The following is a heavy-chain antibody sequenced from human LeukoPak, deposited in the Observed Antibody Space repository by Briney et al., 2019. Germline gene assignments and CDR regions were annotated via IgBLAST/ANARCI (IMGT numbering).Heavy chain of an antibody. CDR2: ISSNGGST. CDR1: GFTFSSYA. Sequence: GGSLRLSCAASGFTFSSYAMHWVRQAPGKGLEYVSAISSNGGSTYYANSVKGRFTISRDNSKNTLYLQMGSLRAEDMAEYYCASGATGTTSFDYWGQGTLVTVSS. V-gene: IGHV3-64*01. CDR3: ASGATGTTSFDY. J-gene: IGHJ4*02. D-gene: IGHD1-1*01.